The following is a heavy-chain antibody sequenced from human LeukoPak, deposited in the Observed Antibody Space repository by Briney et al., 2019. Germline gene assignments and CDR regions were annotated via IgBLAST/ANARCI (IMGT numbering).Heavy chain of an antibody. CDR3: ARRYGSYSQNLFDY. CDR2: IYHSGST. CDR1: GYSISSGYY. Sequence: PSETLSLTRAVSGYSISSGYYWGWIRQPPGKGLEWIGSIYHSGSTYYNPFLKSRVTISVDTSKNQFSLKLSSVTAADTAVYYCARRYGSYSQNLFDYWGQGTLVTVSS. J-gene: IGHJ4*02. V-gene: IGHV4-38-2*01. D-gene: IGHD3-10*01.